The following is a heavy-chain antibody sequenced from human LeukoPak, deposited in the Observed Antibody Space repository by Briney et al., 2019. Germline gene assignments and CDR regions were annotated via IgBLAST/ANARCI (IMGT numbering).Heavy chain of an antibody. J-gene: IGHJ5*02. D-gene: IGHD2-21*01. Sequence: GGSLRLSCTASGFTFSSYWMSWVRVRQAPGKGLEWVANIKHDGSEKYYVDSVKGRFTISRDNAKDSLCLQMNSLRPEDTAVYYCARNRVVVPAAPWGQGTLVTVSS. CDR1: GFTFSSYW. V-gene: IGHV3-7*04. CDR3: ARNRVVVPAAP. CDR2: IKHDGSEK.